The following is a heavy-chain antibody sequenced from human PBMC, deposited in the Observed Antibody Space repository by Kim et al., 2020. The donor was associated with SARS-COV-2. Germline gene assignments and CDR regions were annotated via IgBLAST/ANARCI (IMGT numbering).Heavy chain of an antibody. CDR2: ISGSGGST. CDR3: AKDLRELQTFTDGYYFDY. D-gene: IGHD1-26*01. CDR1: GFTFSSYA. V-gene: IGHV3-23*01. J-gene: IGHJ4*02. Sequence: GGSLRLSCAASGFTFSSYAMSWVRQAPRKGLEWVSAISGSGGSTYYADSVKGRFTISRDNSKNTLYLQMNSLRAEDTAVYYCAKDLRELQTFTDGYYFDYWGQGTLVTVSS.